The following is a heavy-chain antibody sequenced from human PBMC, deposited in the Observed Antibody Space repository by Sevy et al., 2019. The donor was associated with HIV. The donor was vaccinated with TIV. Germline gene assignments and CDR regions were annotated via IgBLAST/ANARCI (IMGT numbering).Heavy chain of an antibody. D-gene: IGHD6-13*01. V-gene: IGHV1-2*02. CDR1: GYTFTGYY. CDR2: INPNSGGT. Sequence: ASVKVSCKASGYTFTGYYMHWVRQAPGQGLEWMGWINPNSGGTNYAQKFQGRVTMTRDTFISTAYMELSRLRSDDTAVYYCARELMYSRCFDYWGQGTLVTVSS. J-gene: IGHJ4*02. CDR3: ARELMYSRCFDY.